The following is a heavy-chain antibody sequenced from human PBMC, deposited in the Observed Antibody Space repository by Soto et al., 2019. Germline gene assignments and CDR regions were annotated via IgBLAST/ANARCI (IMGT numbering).Heavy chain of an antibody. CDR2: ISAYNGNT. V-gene: IGHV1-18*01. D-gene: IGHD2-15*01. CDR1: GYTFTSYG. Sequence: EASVKVSCKASGYTFTSYGISWVRQAPGQGLEWMGWISAYNGNTNYAQKLQGRVTMTTDTSTSTAYMELRSLRSDDTAVYYCARSVVVVAATFGMDVWGQGTTVTVSS. J-gene: IGHJ6*02. CDR3: ARSVVVVAATFGMDV.